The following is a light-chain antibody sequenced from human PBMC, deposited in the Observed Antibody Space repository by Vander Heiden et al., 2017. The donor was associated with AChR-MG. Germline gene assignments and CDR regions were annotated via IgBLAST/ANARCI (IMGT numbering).Light chain of an antibody. V-gene: IGKV1-39*01. CDR1: QNIDNY. J-gene: IGKJ4*01. CDR2: AAS. Sequence: DIQMTQSPSSLSASVGDRVTITCRASQNIDNYLNWYQQKPGKAPNLLIYAASSLQSGVPSRFSGSGSGTDFTLTISSLQPEDFATYYCQQSDSTPLTFGGGTKVEIK. CDR3: QQSDSTPLT.